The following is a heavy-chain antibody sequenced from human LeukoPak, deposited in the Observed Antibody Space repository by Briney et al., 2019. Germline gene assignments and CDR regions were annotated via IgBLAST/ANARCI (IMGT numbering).Heavy chain of an antibody. V-gene: IGHV3-23*01. CDR1: GFTFSTYT. CDR2: ISGIGGNT. CDR3: AKAAFSRTSYFDY. Sequence: GGSLRLSCAASGFTFSTYTMSWVRQAPGKGLEWVSAISGIGGNTYYADSVKGRFTISRDNSKNTLYLQMDSLRADDTAVYYCAKAAFSRTSYFDYWGQGTLVTASS. J-gene: IGHJ4*02. D-gene: IGHD3-3*02.